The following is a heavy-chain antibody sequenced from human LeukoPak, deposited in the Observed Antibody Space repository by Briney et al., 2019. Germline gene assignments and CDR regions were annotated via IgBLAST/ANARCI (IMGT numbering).Heavy chain of an antibody. V-gene: IGHV3-23*01. CDR2: ISADGGST. Sequence: QAGGSLRLSCAASGFTFSSYAMSWVRQAPGKGLQCVATISADGGSTYYPDSVKGRFTISRDNSKNTLYLQMNSLRAEDTALYYCAKSPSLQAFDVWGQGTTVSVSS. J-gene: IGHJ3*01. CDR3: AKSPSLQAFDV. CDR1: GFTFSSYA.